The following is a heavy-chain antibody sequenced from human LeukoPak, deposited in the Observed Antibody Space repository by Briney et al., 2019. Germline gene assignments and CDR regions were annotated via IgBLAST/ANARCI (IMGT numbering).Heavy chain of an antibody. CDR1: GGSFNGYY. D-gene: IGHD3-3*01. Sequence: SETLSLTCAVYGGSFNGYYWSWIRQPPGKGLEWIGEINHSGSTNYSPSLKSRVTMSVDTSKNQFSLRLSSVTAADTAVYYCARNEYYDSWSGYLGYFDYWGQGTLVTVSS. CDR2: INHSGST. CDR3: ARNEYYDSWSGYLGYFDY. V-gene: IGHV4-34*01. J-gene: IGHJ4*02.